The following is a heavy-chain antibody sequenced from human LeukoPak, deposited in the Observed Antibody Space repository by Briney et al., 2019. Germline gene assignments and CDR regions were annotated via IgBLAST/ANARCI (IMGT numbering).Heavy chain of an antibody. CDR3: ARDRTHCSGTSCPSHYFDY. CDR1: GGSISSSSYY. J-gene: IGHJ4*02. CDR2: IHYSGTT. D-gene: IGHD2-2*01. Sequence: SETLSLTCTVSGGSISSSSYYWGWIRQSPGKGLEWIGYIHYSGTTNYNPSLKSRVTISVDTSRNQFSLKLSSVTAADTAVYYCARDRTHCSGTSCPSHYFDYWGQGTLVTVSS. V-gene: IGHV4-61*01.